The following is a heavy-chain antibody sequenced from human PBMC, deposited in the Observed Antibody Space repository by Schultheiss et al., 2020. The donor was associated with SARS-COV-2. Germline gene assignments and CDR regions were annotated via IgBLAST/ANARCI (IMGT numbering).Heavy chain of an antibody. J-gene: IGHJ4*02. CDR1: GFTFNSYA. CDR3: ARSPNSYAIQFDY. CDR2: ISGGGNNT. V-gene: IGHV3-23*01. D-gene: IGHD2-8*01. Sequence: GGSLRLSCAASGFTFNSYAMTWVRQAPGKGLEWVSTISGGGNNTYYADSVKGRFTISRDNSKNTLYLQMNSLRAEDTAVYYCARSPNSYAIQFDYWGQGTLVTVSS.